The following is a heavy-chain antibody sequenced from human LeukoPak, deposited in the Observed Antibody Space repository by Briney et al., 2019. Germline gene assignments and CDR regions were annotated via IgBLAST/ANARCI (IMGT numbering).Heavy chain of an antibody. CDR2: INHSGST. CDR1: GASISSYY. V-gene: IGHV4-34*01. Sequence: SETLSLTCTVSGASISSYYWSWIRQPPGKGLEWIGEINHSGSTNYNPSLKSRVTISVDTSKNQFSLKLSSVTAADTAVYYCARGAYYYGSGSYCSRFWKDYFDYWGQGTLVTVSS. J-gene: IGHJ4*02. D-gene: IGHD3-10*01. CDR3: ARGAYYYGSGSYCSRFWKDYFDY.